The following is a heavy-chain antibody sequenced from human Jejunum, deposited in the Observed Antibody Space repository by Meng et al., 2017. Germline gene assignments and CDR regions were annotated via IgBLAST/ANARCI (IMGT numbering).Heavy chain of an antibody. D-gene: IGHD6-6*01. J-gene: IGHJ4*02. Sequence: GESLKISCAASGFTFSTYSIQWVRQAPGKGLEWVAVISSEGSTKYYSDSVKGRFTTSRDNSKNTVSLQMNSLRAEDTAIYYCATLWAKLNLFDYWGQGTPVTVSS. CDR1: GFTFSTYS. CDR2: ISSEGSTK. V-gene: IGHV3-30*04. CDR3: ATLWAKLNLFDY.